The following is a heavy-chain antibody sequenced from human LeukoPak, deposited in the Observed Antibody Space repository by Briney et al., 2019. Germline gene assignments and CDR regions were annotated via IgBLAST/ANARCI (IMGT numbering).Heavy chain of an antibody. V-gene: IGHV4-59*09. Sequence: GYIYYSGSTNYNPSLKSRVTISVDTSKNQFSLKLSSVTAADTAVYYCARGPSSWDPFGYWGQGTLVTVSS. CDR2: IYYSGST. D-gene: IGHD6-13*01. J-gene: IGHJ4*02. CDR3: ARGPSSWDPFGY.